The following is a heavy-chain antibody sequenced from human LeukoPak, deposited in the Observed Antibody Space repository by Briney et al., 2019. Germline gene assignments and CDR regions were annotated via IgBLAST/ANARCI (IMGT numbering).Heavy chain of an antibody. CDR2: IHANPKTI. D-gene: IGHD5-12*01. Sequence: GGSLRLSCEGSGFTFRDYQMSWIRQAPGKGLEWISYIHANPKTIYYADSAKGRFTISRDNAKNSLYLQMNSLRVDDTAVYYCARSGYGDFDYWGQGARVTVSS. V-gene: IGHV3-11*01. CDR1: GFTFRDYQ. CDR3: ARSGYGDFDY. J-gene: IGHJ4*02.